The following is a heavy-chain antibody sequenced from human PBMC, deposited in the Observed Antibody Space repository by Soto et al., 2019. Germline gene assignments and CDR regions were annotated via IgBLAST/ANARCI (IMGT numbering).Heavy chain of an antibody. J-gene: IGHJ3*02. V-gene: IGHV4-31*03. D-gene: IGHD3-10*01. CDR3: AKGVHYFGTGSHFFDI. Sequence: QVLLQESGPGLVKPSQTLSLTCSFSGASLTSGSYYWNWIRQLPGRGLEWIGFVSFSGNTHYNPSLQSRVSISLETSKNQFSLRLDSVTAADTAVYYCAKGVHYFGTGSHFFDIWGQGTLVPVSS. CDR1: GASLTSGSYY. CDR2: VSFSGNT.